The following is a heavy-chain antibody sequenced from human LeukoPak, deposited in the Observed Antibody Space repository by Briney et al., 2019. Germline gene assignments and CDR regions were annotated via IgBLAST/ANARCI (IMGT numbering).Heavy chain of an antibody. Sequence: GESLKTSCKGSGYSFTSYWISWVRQMPGKGLEWMGRIDPSDSYTNYSPSFQGHVTISADKSISTAYLQWSSLKASDTAMYYCASLESYGGGGDYFDYWGQGTLVTVSS. V-gene: IGHV5-10-1*01. CDR2: IDPSDSYT. CDR1: GYSFTSYW. J-gene: IGHJ4*02. CDR3: ASLESYGGGGDYFDY. D-gene: IGHD5-18*01.